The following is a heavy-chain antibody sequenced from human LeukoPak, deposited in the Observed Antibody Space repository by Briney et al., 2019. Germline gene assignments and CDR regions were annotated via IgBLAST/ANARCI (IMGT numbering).Heavy chain of an antibody. J-gene: IGHJ3*01. D-gene: IGHD6-13*01. V-gene: IGHV3-30*18. CDR3: AKVHSSSH. CDR2: ISYDGSNK. CDR1: GFTFSSYG. Sequence: PGRSLRLSCAASGFTFSSYGMHWVRQAPGKGLEWVAVISYDGSNKYYADSMKGRFTISRDNSKNTLYLQMNSLRAEDTAVYYCAKVHSSSHWGQGTMVTVSS.